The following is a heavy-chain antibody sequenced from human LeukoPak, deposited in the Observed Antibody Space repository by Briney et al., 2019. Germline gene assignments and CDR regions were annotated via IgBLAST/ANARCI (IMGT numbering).Heavy chain of an antibody. D-gene: IGHD5-12*01. CDR1: GGSFSSYY. Sequence: SETLSLTCAVYGGSFSSYYWSWIRQPPGKGLEWIGYTSSSGSTNYNPSLKSRVTISVDTSKNQFSLKLSSVTAADTAVYCCARVSTSGGLPRYYFDYWGQGTLVTVSS. V-gene: IGHV4-59*01. J-gene: IGHJ4*02. CDR2: TSSSGST. CDR3: ARVSTSGGLPRYYFDY.